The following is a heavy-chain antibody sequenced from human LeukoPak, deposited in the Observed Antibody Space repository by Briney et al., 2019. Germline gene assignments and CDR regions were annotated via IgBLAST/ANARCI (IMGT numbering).Heavy chain of an antibody. CDR1: GFTFSDYY. V-gene: IGHV3-11*01. CDR2: ISSSGSTI. D-gene: IGHD6-13*01. J-gene: IGHJ4*02. CDR3: ARRRGSSWSYYFDY. Sequence: GGSLRLSCAASGFTFSDYYMSWIRQAPGKGLEWVSYISSSGSTIYYADSVKGRFTISRDNAKNSLYLQMNSLKAEDTAVYYCARRRGSSWSYYFDYWGQGTLVTVSS.